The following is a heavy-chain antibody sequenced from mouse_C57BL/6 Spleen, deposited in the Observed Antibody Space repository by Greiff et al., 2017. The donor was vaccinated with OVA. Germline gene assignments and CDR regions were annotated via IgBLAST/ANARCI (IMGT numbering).Heavy chain of an antibody. CDR2: IYPGNSDI. D-gene: IGHD3-2*02. CDR3: TADKTAQALFAY. CDR1: GYTFTSYW. Sequence: VQLQQSGTVLARPGAPVKMSCKTPGYTFTSYWMHWVKQRPGQGLEWIGAIYPGNSDISYNQKFKGKAKLTAVTSASTAYMELSSLTNEDSAVYYCTADKTAQALFAYWGQGTLVTVSA. J-gene: IGHJ3*01. V-gene: IGHV1-5*01.